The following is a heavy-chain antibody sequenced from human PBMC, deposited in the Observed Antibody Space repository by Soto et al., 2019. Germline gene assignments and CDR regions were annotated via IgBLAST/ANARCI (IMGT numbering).Heavy chain of an antibody. V-gene: IGHV3-7*01. CDR2: IKEDGSAN. D-gene: IGHD2-15*01. Sequence: EVQLVESGGGLVQPGGSLRLSCVASGFTFSSYWVSWVRQAPGKGLEWLADIKEDGSANYYVDSVKGRFTISRDNAKNSLYLQMNSLRAEDTAVYYCARDAPLHCNGDKCYWGLDYWGQGTLVTVSS. CDR1: GFTFSSYW. CDR3: ARDAPLHCNGDKCYWGLDY. J-gene: IGHJ4*02.